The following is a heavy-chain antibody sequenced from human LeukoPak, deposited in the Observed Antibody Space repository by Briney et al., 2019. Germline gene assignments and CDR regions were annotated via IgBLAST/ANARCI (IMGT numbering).Heavy chain of an antibody. J-gene: IGHJ6*04. CDR1: GFTFSSYS. CDR3: AELGITMIGGV. Sequence: GGSLRLSCAASGFTFSSYSMNWVRQAPGKGLECVSYITSSGSTIYYADSVKGRFTISRDNAKNSLYLQMNSMRAEDTAVYYCAELGITMIGGVWGKGTTVTISS. CDR2: ITSSGSTI. V-gene: IGHV3-48*04. D-gene: IGHD3-10*02.